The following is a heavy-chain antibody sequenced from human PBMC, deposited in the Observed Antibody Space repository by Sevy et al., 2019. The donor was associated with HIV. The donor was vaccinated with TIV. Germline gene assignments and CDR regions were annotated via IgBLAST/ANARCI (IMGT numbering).Heavy chain of an antibody. CDR3: ARDEGPEIFGVVNAQIYGMDV. V-gene: IGHV3-7*01. J-gene: IGHJ6*02. Sequence: GGSLRLSCAASGFTFSSYWMSWVRQAPGKGLEWVANIKQDGSEKYYVDSVKGRFTISRDNAKNSLYLQMNSLRAEDTAVYYCARDEGPEIFGVVNAQIYGMDVWGQGTTVTVSS. D-gene: IGHD3-3*01. CDR2: IKQDGSEK. CDR1: GFTFSSYW.